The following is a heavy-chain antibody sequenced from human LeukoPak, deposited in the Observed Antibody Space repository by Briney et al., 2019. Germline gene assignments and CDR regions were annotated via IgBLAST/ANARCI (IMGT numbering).Heavy chain of an antibody. CDR1: GLSFSDSY. CDR2: ISGSGHDI. CDR3: STGPRSLIH. J-gene: IGHJ4*01. Sequence: AGGSLRLSCVVSGLSFSDSYMTWIRQTPGMGLESLAYISGSGHDIYYADSVKGRFTISRDNAKNSLYLQMNSLRPEDTALYYCSTGPRSLIHWGHGTLVTVSS. V-gene: IGHV3-11*01.